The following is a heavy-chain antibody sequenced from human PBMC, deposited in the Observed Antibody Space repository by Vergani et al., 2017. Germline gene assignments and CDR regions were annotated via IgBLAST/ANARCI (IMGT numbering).Heavy chain of an antibody. CDR1: GGSISSSSYY. Sequence: QLQLQESGPGLVKPSETLSLTCTVSGGSISSSSYYWGWIRQPPGKGLEWIGGIYYSGSTYYNPSLKSRVTISVDTSKNQFSLKLSSVTAADTAVYYCARPRAGYGEWFDPWGQGTLVTVSS. CDR2: IYYSGST. D-gene: IGHD3-10*01. CDR3: ARPRAGYGEWFDP. J-gene: IGHJ5*02. V-gene: IGHV4-39*01.